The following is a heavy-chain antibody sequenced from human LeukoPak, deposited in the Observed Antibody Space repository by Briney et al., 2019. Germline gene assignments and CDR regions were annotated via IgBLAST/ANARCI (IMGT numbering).Heavy chain of an antibody. D-gene: IGHD3-9*01. CDR2: ISGSGGST. CDR3: AKGYFDWLSPDY. CDR1: GFTFSSYA. V-gene: IGHV3-23*01. J-gene: IGHJ4*02. Sequence: SGGSLRLSCAASGFTFSSYAMSRVRQAPGKGLEWVSAISGSGGSTYYADSVKGRFTISRDNSKNTLYLQMNSLRAEDTAVYYCAKGYFDWLSPDYWGQGTLVTVSS.